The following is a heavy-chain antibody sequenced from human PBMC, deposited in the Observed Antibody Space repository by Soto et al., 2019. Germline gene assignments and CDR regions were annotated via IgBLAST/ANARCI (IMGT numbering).Heavy chain of an antibody. Sequence: SETLSLTCTVSGGSISSSSYYWGWIRQPPGKGLEWIGSIYYSGSTYYNPSLKSRVTISVDTSKNQFSLKLSSVTAADTAVYYCATQITDILTDMDYWGQGTRGTVSA. J-gene: IGHJ4*02. V-gene: IGHV4-39*01. CDR1: GGSISSSSYY. D-gene: IGHD3-9*01. CDR3: ATQITDILTDMDY. CDR2: IYYSGST.